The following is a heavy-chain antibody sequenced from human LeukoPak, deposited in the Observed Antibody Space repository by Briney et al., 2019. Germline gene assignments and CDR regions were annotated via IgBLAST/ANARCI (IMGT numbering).Heavy chain of an antibody. CDR2: ISSSSTVR. CDR3: ARADPIYDFWSGGDF. V-gene: IGHV3-48*01. J-gene: IGHJ4*02. CDR1: GFTFSSFA. D-gene: IGHD3-3*01. Sequence: GGSLRLSCVTTGFTFSSFAMNWVRQAPGKGLQWVAYISSSSTVRLYADSVKGRFTISRDNAKNFLYLQMDSLRVDDTAVYYCARADPIYDFWSGGDFWGQGTLVSVSS.